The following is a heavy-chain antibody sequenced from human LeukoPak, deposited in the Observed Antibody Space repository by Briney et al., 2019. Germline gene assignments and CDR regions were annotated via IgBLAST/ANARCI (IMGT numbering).Heavy chain of an antibody. D-gene: IGHD2-2*01. CDR1: GGSISSYY. J-gene: IGHJ6*02. Sequence: PSETLSLTCTVSGGSISSYYWSWIRQPAGKGLEWIGRIYTSGSTNYNPSLKSRVTMSVDTSKNQFSLKPSSVTAADTAVYYCARSYCSSTSCYYYYGMDVWGQGTTVTVSS. CDR2: IYTSGST. CDR3: ARSYCSSTSCYYYYGMDV. V-gene: IGHV4-4*07.